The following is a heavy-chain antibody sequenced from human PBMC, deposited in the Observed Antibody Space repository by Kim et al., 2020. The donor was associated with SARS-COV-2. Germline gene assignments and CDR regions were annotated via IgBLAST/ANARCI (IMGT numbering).Heavy chain of an antibody. CDR2: ILYDGRNK. J-gene: IGHJ6*02. Sequence: GGSLRLSCAASGLSFDSAAMNWVRQAPGKGLEWVAVILYDGRNKEYADSVKGRFTISRDNPKSTLYLQMNSLRAEDTAVYYCARGNYYESVSLSDYYNGMDVWGQGTTVTVSS. D-gene: IGHD3-10*01. CDR1: GLSFDSAA. CDR3: ARGNYYESVSLSDYYNGMDV. V-gene: IGHV3-30-3*01.